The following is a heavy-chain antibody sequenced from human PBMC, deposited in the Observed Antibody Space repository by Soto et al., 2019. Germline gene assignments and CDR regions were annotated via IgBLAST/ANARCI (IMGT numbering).Heavy chain of an antibody. CDR3: ARVLGQLQQQLAPDY. Sequence: ASVKVSCKASGYTFTSYGISWVRQAPGQGLEWMGWISAYNGNTNYAQKLQGRVTMTTDTSTSTAYMELRSLRSDDTAVYYCARVLGQLQQQLAPDYWGQGTPVTVSS. V-gene: IGHV1-18*04. D-gene: IGHD6-13*01. CDR1: GYTFTSYG. J-gene: IGHJ4*02. CDR2: ISAYNGNT.